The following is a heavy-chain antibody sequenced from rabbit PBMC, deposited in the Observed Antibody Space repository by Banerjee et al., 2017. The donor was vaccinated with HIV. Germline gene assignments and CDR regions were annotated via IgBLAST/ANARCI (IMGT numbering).Heavy chain of an antibody. V-gene: IGHV1S45*01. CDR1: GFSFSNKYV. J-gene: IGHJ4*01. Sequence: QEQLEESGGDLVKPEGSLTLTCTASGFSFSNKYVMCWVRQAPGTGLEWIGCINTSSGNTVYASWAKGRFASSKTSSTTVTLQMTSLTAADTATYFCARDLAGVISWNYNMWGHGTLVTVS. CDR3: ARDLAGVISWNYNM. CDR2: INTSSGNT. D-gene: IGHD1-1*01.